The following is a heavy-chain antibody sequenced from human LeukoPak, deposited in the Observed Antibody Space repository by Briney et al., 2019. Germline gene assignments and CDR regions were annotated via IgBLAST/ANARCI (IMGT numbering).Heavy chain of an antibody. D-gene: IGHD2-2*02. CDR3: AKELNYCSSTSCYRGAFDV. V-gene: IGHV3-23*01. CDR1: GFTFSSYA. CDR2: ISGSGGST. Sequence: GGSLRLSCAASGFTFSSYAMSWVRQAPGKGLEWVSAISGSGGSTYYADSVKGRFTISRDNSKNTLYLQMNSLRAGDTAVYHCAKELNYCSSTSCYRGAFDVWGQGTVVTVSS. J-gene: IGHJ3*01.